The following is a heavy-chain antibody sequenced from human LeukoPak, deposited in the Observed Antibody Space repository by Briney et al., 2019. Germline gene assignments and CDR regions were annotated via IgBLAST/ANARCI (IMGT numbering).Heavy chain of an antibody. Sequence: ASVNVSCMLSGYSPTELSMRWVRPAPGKGRGWMGGFVPEDGVATYTQKFQGRVTMTEDTSTDTASMELSSLRSEATAVYYCATDHPPFSRSYYMDVWGKGTTVTVSS. CDR3: ATDHPPFSRSYYMDV. CDR2: FVPEDGVA. V-gene: IGHV1-24*01. CDR1: GYSPTELS. J-gene: IGHJ6*03.